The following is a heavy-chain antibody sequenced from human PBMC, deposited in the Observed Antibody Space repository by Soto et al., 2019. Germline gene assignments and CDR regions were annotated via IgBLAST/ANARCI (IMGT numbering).Heavy chain of an antibody. V-gene: IGHV3-72*01. Sequence: EVQLVESGGGLVQPGGSLRLSCAASGFTFSDHYMDWVRQAPGKGLEWVGRSRDKAHSHTTEYAASVKGRFTISRDDSENSLYLQMNSLKPEDTAVYYCARGVVSTGYFDYWGQVTLVTVSS. J-gene: IGHJ4*02. CDR3: ARGVVSTGYFDY. D-gene: IGHD5-12*01. CDR1: GFTFSDHY. CDR2: SRDKAHSHTT.